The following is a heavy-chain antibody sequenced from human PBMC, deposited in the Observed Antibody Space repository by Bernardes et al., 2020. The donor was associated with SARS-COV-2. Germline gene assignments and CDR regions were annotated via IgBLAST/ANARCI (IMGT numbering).Heavy chain of an antibody. CDR2: ISGYNDKT. D-gene: IGHD3-22*01. CDR1: GYTFINYG. J-gene: IGHJ4*02. CDR3: ARDFQDDTNGYYLDF. Sequence: SVKVSGKASGYTFINYGISWVRQAPGQGLEWMGWISGYNDKTRYAQRVQGRVTLTTDASTNTAYLGLRSLRSDDTAVYFCARDFQDDTNGYYLDFWGQGTRVTVSS. V-gene: IGHV1-18*01.